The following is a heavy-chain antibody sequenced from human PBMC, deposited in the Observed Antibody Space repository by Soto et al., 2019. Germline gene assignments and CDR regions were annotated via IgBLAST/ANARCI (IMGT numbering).Heavy chain of an antibody. J-gene: IGHJ4*02. CDR3: AKVAVAATSPFYAY. V-gene: IGHV3-9*01. CDR1: GFTFDDYA. Sequence: EVQLVESGGGLVQPGRSLRLSWAASGFTFDDYAMHWVRQAPGKGLEWVSGISWNSCSIGYADSVKGRFTIARDNAKNSLYLQRNSLSAEDTALYYCAKVAVAATSPFYAYWGQGTLVTVSS. D-gene: IGHD6-19*01. CDR2: ISWNSCSI.